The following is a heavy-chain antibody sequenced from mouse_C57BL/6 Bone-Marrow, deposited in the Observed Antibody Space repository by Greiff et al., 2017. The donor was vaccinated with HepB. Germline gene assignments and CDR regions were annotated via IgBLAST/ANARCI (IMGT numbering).Heavy chain of an antibody. D-gene: IGHD2-14*01. CDR2: IYYSGTI. CDR3: ARWGYYYFDY. CDR1: GISITTGNYR. Sequence: VQLQQSGPGLVKPSQTVFLTCTVTGISITTGNYRWSWIRQFPGNKLEWIGYIYYSGTITYNPSLTSRTTITRDTPKSQFFLEMNSVTAEDTATYYCARWGYYYFDYWGQGTTLTVSS. V-gene: IGHV3-5*01. J-gene: IGHJ2*01.